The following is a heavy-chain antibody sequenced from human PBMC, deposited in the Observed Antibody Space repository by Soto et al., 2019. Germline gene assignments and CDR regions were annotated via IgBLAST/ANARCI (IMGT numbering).Heavy chain of an antibody. CDR3: ASNGYSSSWAAFDI. J-gene: IGHJ3*02. D-gene: IGHD6-13*01. CDR1: GASISGSSYY. CDR2: IYYSGST. V-gene: IGHV4-39*01. Sequence: PXEALSVTCACSGASISGSSYYWGWIRQPPGKGLEWIGSIYYSGSTYYNPSLKSRVTISVDTSKNQFSLKLSSVTAADTAVYYCASNGYSSSWAAFDIWGQGTMVTV.